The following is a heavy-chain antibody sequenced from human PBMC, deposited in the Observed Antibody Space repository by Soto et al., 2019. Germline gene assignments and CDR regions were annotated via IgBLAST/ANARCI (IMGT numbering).Heavy chain of an antibody. J-gene: IGHJ4*02. Sequence: PSETLSLTCTVSGGSISSYYWSWIRQPPGKGLEWIGYIYYSGSTNYNPSLKSRVTISVDTSKNQFSLKLSSVTAADTAVYYCASTRSTVVTSPGYFDYWGQGTLVTVSS. CDR2: IYYSGST. CDR3: ASTRSTVVTSPGYFDY. D-gene: IGHD4-17*01. CDR1: GGSISSYY. V-gene: IGHV4-59*01.